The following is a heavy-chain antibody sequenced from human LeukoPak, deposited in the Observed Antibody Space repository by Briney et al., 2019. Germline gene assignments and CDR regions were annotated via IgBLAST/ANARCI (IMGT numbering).Heavy chain of an antibody. CDR2: ISAYNGNT. J-gene: IGHJ5*02. V-gene: IGHV1-18*01. CDR1: GYTFTSYG. Sequence: EASVKVSCKASGYTFTSYGISWVRQAPGQGLEWMGWISAYNGNTNYAQKLQGRVTMTTDTSTSTAYMELRSLRSDDTAVYYCARTGYCSGDSCYPIENWFDPWGQGTLVTVSS. D-gene: IGHD2-15*01. CDR3: ARTGYCSGDSCYPIENWFDP.